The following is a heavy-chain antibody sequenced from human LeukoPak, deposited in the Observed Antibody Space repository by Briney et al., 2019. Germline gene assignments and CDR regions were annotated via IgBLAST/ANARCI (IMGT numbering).Heavy chain of an antibody. CDR1: GYTFSNYG. V-gene: IGHV1-69*13. CDR3: ATSHHVYNSRHFDY. J-gene: IGHJ4*02. Sequence: SVKVSCKASGYTFSNYGICWVRQAPGQGLEWMGGIISIFDSANYAEKFQGRVTITADESTSTAYMELSSLRSEDSAIYYCATSHHVYNSRHFDYWGQGTLVTVSS. CDR2: IISIFDSA. D-gene: IGHD5-24*01.